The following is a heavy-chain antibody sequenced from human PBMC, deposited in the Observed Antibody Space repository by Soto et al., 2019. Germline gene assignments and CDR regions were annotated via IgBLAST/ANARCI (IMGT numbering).Heavy chain of an antibody. CDR2: IWADGVNK. D-gene: IGHD2-21*02. Sequence: QVQLVESGGGVVQPGRSLRLSCAASGFTFSNNAMHWVRQAPGKGLEWVAVIWADGVNKYYADSVKGRFIISRDNSKNVVYLEMNSLRAEDTAMYYCAKDRIQKGDALDVWGQGTTVLVSS. V-gene: IGHV3-33*06. J-gene: IGHJ6*02. CDR1: GFTFSNNA. CDR3: AKDRIQKGDALDV.